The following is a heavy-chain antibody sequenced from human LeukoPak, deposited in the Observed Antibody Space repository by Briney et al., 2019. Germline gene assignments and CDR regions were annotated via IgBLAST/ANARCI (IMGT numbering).Heavy chain of an antibody. CDR2: IYCSGSA. CDR1: GASIRNDNYF. V-gene: IGHV4-30-4*08. CDR3: AREVISPADSDGFDL. Sequence: SQTLSLTCTVSGASIRNDNYFWSWVRQPPGEGLEWIGYIYCSGSAHYNPSLKSQVTISVDTSKNQFSLRLSSVTAADTAVYYCAREVISPADSDGFDLWGQGTMVTVSS. J-gene: IGHJ3*01. D-gene: IGHD2-2*01.